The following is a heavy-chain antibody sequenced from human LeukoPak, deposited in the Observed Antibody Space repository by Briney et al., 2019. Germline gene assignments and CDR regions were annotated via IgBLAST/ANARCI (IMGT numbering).Heavy chain of an antibody. CDR2: INHSGST. V-gene: IGHV4-34*01. CDR1: GGSFSGYY. CDR3: ARMLRGYSYGYVVYKWFDP. D-gene: IGHD5-18*01. J-gene: IGHJ5*02. Sequence: SETLSLTCAVYGGSFSGYYWSWIRQPPGKGLEWIGEINHSGSTNYNPSLKSRVTISVDTSKNQFSLKLSSVTAADTAVYYCARMLRGYSYGYVVYKWFDPWGQGTLVTVSS.